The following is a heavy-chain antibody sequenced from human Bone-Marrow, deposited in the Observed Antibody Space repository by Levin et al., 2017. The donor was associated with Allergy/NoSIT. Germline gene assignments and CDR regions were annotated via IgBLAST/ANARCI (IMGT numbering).Heavy chain of an antibody. CDR2: IKQDGSET. CDR3: ARDYLGASYRPFDH. J-gene: IGHJ4*01. Sequence: ASVKVSCAASGFTFSTYWMSWVRQAPGKGLEWVANIKQDGSETYYVDSVKGRFSISRDNAKNSLFLQMNSLRADDTAIYYCARDYLGASYRPFDHWGLGTLVTVSS. D-gene: IGHD3-10*01. V-gene: IGHV3-7*01. CDR1: GFTFSTYW.